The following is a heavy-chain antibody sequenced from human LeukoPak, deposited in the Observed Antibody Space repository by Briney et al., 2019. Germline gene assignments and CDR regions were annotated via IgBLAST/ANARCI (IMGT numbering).Heavy chain of an antibody. CDR1: GFTFSSYS. V-gene: IGHV3-48*04. CDR2: ISSSSSTI. Sequence: PGGSLRLSCAASGFTFSSYSMNWVRQAPGKGLGRVSYISSSSSTIYYADSVKGRFTISRDNAKNSLYLQMNRLRAEDTAVYYCSAGTAVAADFWGQGTLVTVSS. D-gene: IGHD6-19*01. J-gene: IGHJ4*02. CDR3: SAGTAVAADF.